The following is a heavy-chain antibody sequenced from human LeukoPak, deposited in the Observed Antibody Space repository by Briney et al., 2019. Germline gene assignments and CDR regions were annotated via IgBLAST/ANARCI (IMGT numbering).Heavy chain of an antibody. CDR1: GFTFSDHY. Sequence: GGSLRLSCAAFGFTFSDHYMDWVRQAPGKGLEWVGRTRNKANSYTTEYAASVKGGFTISRDDSKNSLYLQMNSLKNEDTAVYYCASQEYYYDSSGSYYWGQGTLVTVSS. CDR2: TRNKANSYTT. CDR3: ASQEYYYDSSGSYY. D-gene: IGHD3-22*01. V-gene: IGHV3-72*01. J-gene: IGHJ4*02.